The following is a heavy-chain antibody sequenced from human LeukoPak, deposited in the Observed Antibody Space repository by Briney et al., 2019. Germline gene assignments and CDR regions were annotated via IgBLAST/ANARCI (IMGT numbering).Heavy chain of an antibody. Sequence: GGSLRLSCAASGFTFSSYGMHWVRQAPGKGLEWVANINQDGSEKHYADSVKGRFTISRDNARNSLYLQMNSLRAEDTAVYYCASPLAVAVWFHPWGGGTLV. CDR2: INQDGSEK. CDR3: ASPLAVAVWFHP. J-gene: IGHJ5*02. D-gene: IGHD6-19*01. CDR1: GFTFSSYG. V-gene: IGHV3-7*01.